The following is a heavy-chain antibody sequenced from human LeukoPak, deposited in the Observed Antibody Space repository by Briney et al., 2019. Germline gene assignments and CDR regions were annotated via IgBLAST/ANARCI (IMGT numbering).Heavy chain of an antibody. CDR3: AKGYGSGSYSVDY. Sequence: PGRSLRLSCAASGFTFSSYGLHWVRQAPGKGLEWVTFISYDGSNKYYADSVKGRFTISRDNSENTLYLQMNSLRAEDTAVYYCAKGYGSGSYSVDYWGQGTLVTVSP. J-gene: IGHJ4*02. CDR2: ISYDGSNK. CDR1: GFTFSSYG. V-gene: IGHV3-30*18. D-gene: IGHD3-10*01.